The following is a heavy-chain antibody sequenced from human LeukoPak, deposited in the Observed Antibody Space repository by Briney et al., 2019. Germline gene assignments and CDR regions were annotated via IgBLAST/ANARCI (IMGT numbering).Heavy chain of an antibody. CDR2: ISGSGGST. CDR3: TKQGPARIPIVVVTAMAH. J-gene: IGHJ4*02. Sequence: GGSLRLSCAASGFTFSSYAMSWVRQAPGKGLEWVSAISGSGGSTYYADSVKGRFTISRDNSKNTLYLQMNSLRAEDTAVYYCTKQGPARIPIVVVTAMAHWGQGTLVTVSS. D-gene: IGHD2-21*02. V-gene: IGHV3-23*01. CDR1: GFTFSSYA.